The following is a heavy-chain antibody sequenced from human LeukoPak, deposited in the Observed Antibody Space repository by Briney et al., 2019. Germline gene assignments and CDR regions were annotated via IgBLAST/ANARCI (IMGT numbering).Heavy chain of an antibody. Sequence: GGSLRLSCAASGLTFSNAWMSWVRQAPGKGLEWVGRIKSKTDGGTTDYAAPVKGRFTISRDDSKNTLYLQMNSLKTEDTAVYYCTTDLDYYDSSAADYWGQGTLVTVSS. D-gene: IGHD3-22*01. V-gene: IGHV3-15*01. CDR2: IKSKTDGGTT. J-gene: IGHJ4*02. CDR1: GLTFSNAW. CDR3: TTDLDYYDSSAADY.